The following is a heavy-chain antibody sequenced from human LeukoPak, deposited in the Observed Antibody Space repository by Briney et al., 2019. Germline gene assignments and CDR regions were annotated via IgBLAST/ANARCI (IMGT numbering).Heavy chain of an antibody. CDR2: IYYSGST. Sequence: SETLSLTCTVSGGSINSYYWSWIRQPPEKGLEWLGYIYYSGSTNYNPSPKSRVTISIDTSKNQFSLNLTSVAAADTAVYYCARAPRDGNSMDFWGQGTLVTVSS. D-gene: IGHD5-24*01. V-gene: IGHV4-59*01. CDR1: GGSINSYY. CDR3: ARAPRDGNSMDF. J-gene: IGHJ4*02.